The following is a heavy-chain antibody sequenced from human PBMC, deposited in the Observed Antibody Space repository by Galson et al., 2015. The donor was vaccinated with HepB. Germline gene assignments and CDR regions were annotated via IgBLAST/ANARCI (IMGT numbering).Heavy chain of an antibody. D-gene: IGHD3-3*01. Sequence: SVKVSCKASGYTFTSYDINWVRQATGQGLEWMGWMNPNSGNTGYAQKFQGRVTMTRNTSISTAYMELSSLRSEDTAVYYCARGTPRERDFWSGYYFRTSIGGDAEYFQHWGQGTLVTVSS. V-gene: IGHV1-8*01. J-gene: IGHJ1*01. CDR1: GYTFTSYD. CDR2: MNPNSGNT. CDR3: ARGTPRERDFWSGYYFRTSIGGDAEYFQH.